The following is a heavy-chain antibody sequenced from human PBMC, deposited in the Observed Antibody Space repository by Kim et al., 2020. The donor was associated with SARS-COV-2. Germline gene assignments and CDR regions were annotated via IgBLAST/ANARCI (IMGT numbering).Heavy chain of an antibody. V-gene: IGHV1-2*06. CDR3: AREAYYDSGSYSNPFDY. CDR2: INPNSGVT. CDR1: GYTFTDYY. J-gene: IGHJ4*02. D-gene: IGHD3-10*01. Sequence: ASVKVSCKASGYTFTDYYMHWVRQAPGQGLEWMGRINPNSGVTKYAQRFQGRVTMTRDTSISTAYMELNSLRSDDTAVYSCAREAYYDSGSYSNPFDYWGQGTLVTVSS.